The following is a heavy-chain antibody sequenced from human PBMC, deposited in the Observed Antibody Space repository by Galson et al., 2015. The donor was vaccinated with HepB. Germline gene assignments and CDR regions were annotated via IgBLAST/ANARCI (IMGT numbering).Heavy chain of an antibody. Sequence: SLRLSCAASGFTFSNYEMNWVRQAPGKGLEWVSYISSSGTMMDYADSLKGRFTISRDNAKNSLYLQMNSLRAEDTAVYYCARANYDDYQTFDYWGQGTLVTVSS. D-gene: IGHD4-17*01. J-gene: IGHJ4*02. CDR2: ISSSGTMM. V-gene: IGHV3-48*03. CDR3: ARANYDDYQTFDY. CDR1: GFTFSNYE.